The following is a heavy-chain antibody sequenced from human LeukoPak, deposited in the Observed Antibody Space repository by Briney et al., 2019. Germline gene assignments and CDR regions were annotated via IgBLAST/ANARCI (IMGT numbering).Heavy chain of an antibody. CDR1: GGSISSSNW. CDR3: ARFSMIVVVGWFDP. CDR2: ISHSGNT. J-gene: IGHJ5*02. Sequence: PSETLSLTCAVSGGSISSSNWWSWVRQPPGKGLEWIGEISHSGNTNYNPSLKSRVTISVDKSKNQFSLKPSSVTAADTAVYYCARFSMIVVVGWFDPWGQGTLVTVSS. D-gene: IGHD3-22*01. V-gene: IGHV4-4*02.